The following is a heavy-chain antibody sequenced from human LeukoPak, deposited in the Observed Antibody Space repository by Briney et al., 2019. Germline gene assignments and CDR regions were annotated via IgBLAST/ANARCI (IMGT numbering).Heavy chain of an antibody. J-gene: IGHJ4*02. CDR2: IYPGDSDT. V-gene: IGHV5-51*01. CDR1: GYSFTAGYW. Sequence: ESLKISCKGSGYSFTAGYWIGWVRQMPGRGLEWMGIIYPGDSDTRYSPSFQGQVTISADKSISTAYLQWSSLKASDTAMYYCARQDGYGLYYFDYWGQGTLVTVSS. D-gene: IGHD5-18*01. CDR3: ARQDGYGLYYFDY.